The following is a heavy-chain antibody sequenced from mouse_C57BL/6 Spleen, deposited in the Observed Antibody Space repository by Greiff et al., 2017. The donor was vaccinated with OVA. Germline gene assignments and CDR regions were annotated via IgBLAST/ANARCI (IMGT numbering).Heavy chain of an antibody. CDR3: ARSAPLNLLLRY. J-gene: IGHJ2*01. Sequence: QVQLKESGPELVKPGASVKISCKASGYAFSSSWMNWVKQRPGKGLEWIGRIYPGDGDTNYNGKFKGKATLTADKSSSTAYMQLSSLTSEDSAVYFCARSAPLNLLLRYWGQGTTLTVSS. CDR1: GYAFSSSW. D-gene: IGHD1-1*01. CDR2: IYPGDGDT. V-gene: IGHV1-82*01.